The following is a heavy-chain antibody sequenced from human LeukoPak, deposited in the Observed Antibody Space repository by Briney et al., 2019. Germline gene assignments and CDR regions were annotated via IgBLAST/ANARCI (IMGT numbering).Heavy chain of an antibody. V-gene: IGHV4-39*01. D-gene: IGHD2-15*01. Sequence: SETLSLTCTVSGGAISSSSHYWGWIRQPPGKGLEWFGSLYYSGGTYYHPSLKSRVTISVDTSKTQFSLKQSSVTAADTAVYYCARHVAYCSGGTCYSTWYFDLWGRGTLVTVSS. CDR1: GGAISSSSHY. CDR3: ARHVAYCSGGTCYSTWYFDL. CDR2: LYYSGGT. J-gene: IGHJ2*01.